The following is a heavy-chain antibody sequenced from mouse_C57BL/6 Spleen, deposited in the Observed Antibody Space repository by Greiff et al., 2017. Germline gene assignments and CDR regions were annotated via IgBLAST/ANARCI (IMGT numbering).Heavy chain of an antibody. CDR1: GYSFTDYN. Sequence: EVKLQESGPELVKPGASVKISCKASGYSFTDYNMNWVKQSNGKSLEWIGVINPNYGTTSYNQKFKGQATLTVDQSSSTAYMQLNSLTSEDSAVYYCARSHYYGSSLDDWGQGTTLTVSS. V-gene: IGHV1-39*01. CDR3: ARSHYYGSSLDD. J-gene: IGHJ2*01. CDR2: INPNYGTT. D-gene: IGHD1-1*01.